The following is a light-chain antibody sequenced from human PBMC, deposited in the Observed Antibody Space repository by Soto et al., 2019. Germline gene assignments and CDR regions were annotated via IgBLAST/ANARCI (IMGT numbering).Light chain of an antibody. CDR2: DVS. V-gene: IGLV2-11*01. CDR1: SSDVGGYNF. J-gene: IGLJ1*01. CDR3: CSYAGSYTYV. Sequence: QSALTQPRSVSGSPGQSVTISCTGTSSDVGGYNFVSWYQQHPGKAPKLMIYDVSKRPSGVPDRFSGSKSGNTASLTSSGLQAEDEADYYCCSYAGSYTYVFGTATKLTVL.